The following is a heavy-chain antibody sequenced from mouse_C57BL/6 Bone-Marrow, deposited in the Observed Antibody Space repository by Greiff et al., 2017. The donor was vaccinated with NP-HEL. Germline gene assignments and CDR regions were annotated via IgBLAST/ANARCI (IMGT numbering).Heavy chain of an antibody. CDR1: GYTFTSYW. CDR3: ARIYYGSSEFAY. D-gene: IGHD1-1*01. Sequence: QVQLKQSGAELVKPGASVKMSCKASGYTFTSYWITWVKQRPGQGLEWIGDIYPGSGSTNYNEKFKSKATLTVDTSSSTAYMQLSSLTSEDSAVYYCARIYYGSSEFAYWGQGTLVTVSA. V-gene: IGHV1-55*01. J-gene: IGHJ3*01. CDR2: IYPGSGST.